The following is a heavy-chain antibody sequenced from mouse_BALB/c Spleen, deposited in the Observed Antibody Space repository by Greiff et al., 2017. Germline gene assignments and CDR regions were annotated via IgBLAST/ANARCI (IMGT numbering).Heavy chain of an antibody. CDR1: GFTFSSYT. Sequence: EVKLMESGGGLVQPGGSLKLSCAASGFTFSSYTMSWVRQTPEKRLEWVATISSGGSYTYYPDSVKGRFTISRDNAKNTLYLQMSSLKSEDTAMYYCARDRETGFDYWGQGTTLTVSS. V-gene: IGHV5-6-4*01. CDR3: ARDRETGFDY. J-gene: IGHJ2*01. D-gene: IGHD4-1*01. CDR2: ISSGGSYT.